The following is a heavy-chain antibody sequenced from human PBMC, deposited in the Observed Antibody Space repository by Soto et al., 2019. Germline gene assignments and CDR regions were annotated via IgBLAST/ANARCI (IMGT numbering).Heavy chain of an antibody. CDR2: FNHGGIT. D-gene: IGHD3-16*01. Sequence: SETLSLTCAVSGGSFSGFYCSWIRQPPWKGLEWIGEFNHGGITSYNPSLKSRVAISTDTSKSQVSLTLTSVTAADTAIYYCARSADSFGGGSYVRAWGQVTQVAVYS. V-gene: IGHV4-34*01. CDR3: ARSADSFGGGSYVRA. J-gene: IGHJ5*02. CDR1: GGSFSGFY.